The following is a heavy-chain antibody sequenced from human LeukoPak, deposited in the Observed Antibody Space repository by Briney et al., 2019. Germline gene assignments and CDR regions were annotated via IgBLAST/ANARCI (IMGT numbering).Heavy chain of an antibody. CDR3: ARDSGLRP. D-gene: IGHD3-16*01. V-gene: IGHV1-2*02. Sequence: GASVKASCKASGYNFTGYYMHWVRQAPGQGLEWMGWINPNSGGANYAQKFQGRVTMTRDTSISTVYMELSRLRSDDTAVYYCARDSGLRPWGQGTLVTVSS. J-gene: IGHJ4*02. CDR1: GYNFTGYY. CDR2: INPNSGGA.